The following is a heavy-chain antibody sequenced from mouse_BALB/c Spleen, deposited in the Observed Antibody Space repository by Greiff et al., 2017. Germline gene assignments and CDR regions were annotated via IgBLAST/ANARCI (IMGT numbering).Heavy chain of an antibody. D-gene: IGHD2-1*01. CDR1: GFDFSSYW. CDR2: INPDSSTI. Sequence: EVKLLESGGGLVQPGGSLKLSCAASGFDFSSYWMSWVRQAPGKGLEWIGEINPDSSTINYTPSLKDKFIISRDNAKNTLYLQMSKVRSEDTALYYRVRAGNYYAMDYWGQGTSVTVSS. V-gene: IGHV4-1*02. J-gene: IGHJ4*01. CDR3: VRAGNYYAMDY.